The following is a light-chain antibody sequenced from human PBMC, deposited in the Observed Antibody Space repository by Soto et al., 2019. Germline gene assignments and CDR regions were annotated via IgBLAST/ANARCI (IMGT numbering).Light chain of an antibody. V-gene: IGLV2-14*03. CDR1: SSDVGGYNY. CDR3: SSYTTSNTRQIV. CDR2: DVS. Sequence: QSALTRPASGSGSPGQSITISCTGTSSDVGGYNYVSWYQHHPGKAPKLMIFDVSNRPSGVSNRFSGSKSGNTASLTISGLQPEDEADYYCSSYTTSNTRQIVFGTGTKVTVL. J-gene: IGLJ1*01.